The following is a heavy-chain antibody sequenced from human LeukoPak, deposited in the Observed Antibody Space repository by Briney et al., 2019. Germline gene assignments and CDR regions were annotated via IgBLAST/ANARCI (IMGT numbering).Heavy chain of an antibody. CDR3: AKDAPYYYDSGGYHN. Sequence: PGGSLRLSCAASGFTFSSYAMSWVRQAPGKGLEWVSAISDSDGSTYYADSVKGRFTISRDNSKNTLYLQMNSLRAEDTAVYYCAKDAPYYYDSGGYHNWGQGTLVTVSS. CDR1: GFTFSSYA. V-gene: IGHV3-23*01. J-gene: IGHJ4*02. CDR2: ISDSDGST. D-gene: IGHD3-22*01.